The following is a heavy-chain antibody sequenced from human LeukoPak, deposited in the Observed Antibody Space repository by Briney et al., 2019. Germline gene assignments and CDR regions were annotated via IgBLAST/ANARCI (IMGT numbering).Heavy chain of an antibody. D-gene: IGHD4-23*01. J-gene: IGHJ2*01. CDR2: IYTSGST. V-gene: IGHV4-59*10. CDR1: GGSFSGYY. CDR3: ARSISTVVTPYWYFDL. Sequence: SETLSLTCAVYGGSFSGYYWSWIRQPAGKGLEWIGRIYTSGSTNYNPSLKSRVTMSVDTSKNQFSLKLSSVTAADTAVYYCARSISTVVTPYWYFDLWGRGTLVTVSS.